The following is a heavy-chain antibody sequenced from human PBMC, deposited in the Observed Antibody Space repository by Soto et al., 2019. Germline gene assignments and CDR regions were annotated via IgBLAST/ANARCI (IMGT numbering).Heavy chain of an antibody. Sequence: SETLSLTCTVSGGSISSGGYYWSWIRQHPGKGLEWIGYIYYIGSTYYNPSLKSRVTISVDTSKNQFSLRLTSVTAADTAVYYCATMGTPATGLYFFDYWGQGSLVTVSS. J-gene: IGHJ4*02. CDR2: IYYIGST. D-gene: IGHD2-15*01. CDR3: ATMGTPATGLYFFDY. V-gene: IGHV4-31*03. CDR1: GGSISSGGYY.